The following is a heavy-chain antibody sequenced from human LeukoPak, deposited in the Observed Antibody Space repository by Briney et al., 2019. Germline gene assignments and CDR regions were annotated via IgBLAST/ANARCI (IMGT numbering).Heavy chain of an antibody. CDR2: IYHTGNT. D-gene: IGHD6-13*01. Sequence: SQNLSLTCAVSGGSISSGDYSWSWIRQPPGNGLEWIGYIYHTGNTNYNPSLKSRVTISVARSKNQFSLRLSSVTAADTAVYYCARARESMATAGSYFDYWGQGTLVTVSS. CDR1: GGSISSGDYS. V-gene: IGHV4-30-2*01. CDR3: ARARESMATAGSYFDY. J-gene: IGHJ4*02.